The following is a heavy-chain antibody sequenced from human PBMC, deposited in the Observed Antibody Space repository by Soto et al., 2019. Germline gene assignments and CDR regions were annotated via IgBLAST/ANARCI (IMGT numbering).Heavy chain of an antibody. J-gene: IGHJ2*01. CDR1: GIAFSGSG. D-gene: IGHD3-10*01. CDR2: ISSDGSQK. V-gene: IGHV3-30*18. CDR3: AKNIVRGHWYIDL. Sequence: VQLVESGGSVVQPRKSLRLSCAASGIAFSGSGMFWVRQTPSKGLEWVAAISSDGSQKYYADSVKGRFTISRDNSKNTLYVQMNGLTTEDTAVYYCAKNIVRGHWYIDLWGRGTLVTVSS.